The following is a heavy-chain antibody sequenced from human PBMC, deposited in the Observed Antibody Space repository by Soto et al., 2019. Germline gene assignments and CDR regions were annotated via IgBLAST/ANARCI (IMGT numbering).Heavy chain of an antibody. Sequence: QLHLVQSGAVVKKPGASVTVSCSASGYPVTAYYMHWVRQAPGRGLEWMGGINPATGAAKCTQTLRGRVTKHRDPYRGTVFLELSGLTSEDTAVFYCARGGGVGVAGSAAFDMWGQGTLVTVSS. V-gene: IGHV1-2*02. J-gene: IGHJ3*02. CDR3: ARGGGVGVAGSAAFDM. CDR2: INPATGAA. CDR1: GYPVTAYY. D-gene: IGHD3-3*01.